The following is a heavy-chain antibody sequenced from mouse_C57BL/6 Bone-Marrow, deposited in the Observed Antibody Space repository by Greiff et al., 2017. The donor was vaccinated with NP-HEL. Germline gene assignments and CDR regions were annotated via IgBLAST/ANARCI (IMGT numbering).Heavy chain of an antibody. CDR2: IYPGGGYT. J-gene: IGHJ1*03. D-gene: IGHD1-1*01. CDR1: GYTFTNYW. Sequence: VQLQQSGAELVRPGTSVKMSCKASGYTFTNYWIGWAKQRPGHGLEWIGDIYPGGGYTNYNEKFKGKATLTADKSSSTAYMQFSSLTSEDSAIYYCARHYGSSPRYFDVWGTGTTVTVSS. V-gene: IGHV1-63*01. CDR3: ARHYGSSPRYFDV.